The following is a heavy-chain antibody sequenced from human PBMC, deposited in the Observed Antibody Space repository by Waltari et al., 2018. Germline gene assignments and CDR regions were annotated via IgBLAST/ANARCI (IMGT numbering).Heavy chain of an antibody. D-gene: IGHD1-26*01. CDR2: ISSSSSYI. CDR3: ARGGSYSIDY. V-gene: IGHV3-21*01. CDR1: GFTFRRSS. J-gene: IGHJ4*02. Sequence: EVQLVESGGGLVKPGWSLRLSCAASGFTFRRSSMNWVRQAPGKGLEWVSSISSSSSYIYYADSVKGRFTISRDNAKNSLYLQMNSLRAEDTAVYYCARGGSYSIDYGGQGTLVTVSS.